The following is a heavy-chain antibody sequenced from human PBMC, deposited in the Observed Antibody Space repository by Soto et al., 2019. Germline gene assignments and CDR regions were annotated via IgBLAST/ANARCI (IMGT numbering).Heavy chain of an antibody. CDR2: ISGSGGST. Sequence: PGGSLRLSCAASGFTFSSYAMSWVRQAPGKGLEWVSAISGSGGSTYYADSVKGRFTISRDNSKNTLYLQMNSLRAEDTAVYYCAKDSQPIYDFWSGPINYYYYYGMDVWGQGTTVTVSS. J-gene: IGHJ6*02. CDR1: GFTFSSYA. CDR3: AKDSQPIYDFWSGPINYYYYYGMDV. D-gene: IGHD3-3*01. V-gene: IGHV3-23*01.